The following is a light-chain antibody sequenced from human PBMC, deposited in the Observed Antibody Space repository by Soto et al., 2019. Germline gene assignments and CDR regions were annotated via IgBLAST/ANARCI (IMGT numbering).Light chain of an antibody. CDR3: MQALQTPLT. J-gene: IGKJ4*01. V-gene: IGKV2-28*01. CDR1: QSLLHSDGYNY. CDR2: LGS. Sequence: DIVMTQSPLSLPVTPGEPASISCRSSQSLLHSDGYNYLDWFLQRPGQSPQLLIYLGSSRASRVLDRFSGSGSGTDFTVKISRVEAEDVGVYYCMQALQTPLTFGGGTKVDIK.